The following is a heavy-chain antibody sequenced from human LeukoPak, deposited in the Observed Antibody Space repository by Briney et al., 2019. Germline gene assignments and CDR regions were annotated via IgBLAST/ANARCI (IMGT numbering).Heavy chain of an antibody. CDR1: GFTVSINS. Sequence: GGSLRLSCTVSGFTVSINSMSWVRQAPGKGLEWVSFIYSGGNTHYSDSVKGRFTISRDNSKSTLYLQMNSLRAEDTAVYYCARRAGEYSHPYDYWGQGTLVTVSS. CDR3: ARRAGEYSHPYDY. V-gene: IGHV3-53*01. D-gene: IGHD4-17*01. CDR2: IYSGGNT. J-gene: IGHJ4*02.